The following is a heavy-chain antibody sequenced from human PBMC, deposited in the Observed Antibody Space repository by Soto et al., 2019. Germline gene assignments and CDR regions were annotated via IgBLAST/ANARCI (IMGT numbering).Heavy chain of an antibody. V-gene: IGHV3-11*01. Sequence: VQLVESGGGLVKPGGSLRLSCAASGFTFSDHYMTWIRQAPGKGPEWLSYISGGGDIISYADSVKGRSIISRDNAKRSLYLQMNSLTVEDTAVYYCSRDPRLADYWGQGTLVTVSS. J-gene: IGHJ4*02. CDR1: GFTFSDHY. CDR3: SRDPRLADY. CDR2: ISGGGDII. D-gene: IGHD6-25*01.